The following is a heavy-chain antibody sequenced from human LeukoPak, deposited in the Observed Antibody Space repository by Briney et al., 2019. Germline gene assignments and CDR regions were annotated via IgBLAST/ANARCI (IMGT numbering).Heavy chain of an antibody. J-gene: IGHJ4*02. CDR2: ITDSGVYT. CDR1: GFSFSRYS. CDR3: AKRVGHSYGNFDY. D-gene: IGHD5-18*01. V-gene: IGHV3-23*01. Sequence: PGGSLRLSCAASGFSFSRYSMTWVRQAPGKGLEWVSAITDSGVYTNYADSVEGRFTTSRDNSNNRLYLQMNSLRAEDTALYYCAKRVGHSYGNFDYWGQGALVIVSS.